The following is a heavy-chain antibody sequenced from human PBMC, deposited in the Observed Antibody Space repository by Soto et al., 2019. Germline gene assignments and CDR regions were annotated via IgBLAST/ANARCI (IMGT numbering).Heavy chain of an antibody. CDR2: IVVGSGNT. Sequence: QMQLVQSGPEVKKPGTSVKVSCKASGFTFTSSAMQWVRQARGQRLEWIGWIVVGSGNTNYAQKFQERVSITRDMSTRTAYMELSSLRSEDTTVYYCAAGVTYDGNFDIWGQGTMVTVSS. D-gene: IGHD5-12*01. V-gene: IGHV1-58*02. J-gene: IGHJ3*02. CDR3: AAGVTYDGNFDI. CDR1: GFTFTSSA.